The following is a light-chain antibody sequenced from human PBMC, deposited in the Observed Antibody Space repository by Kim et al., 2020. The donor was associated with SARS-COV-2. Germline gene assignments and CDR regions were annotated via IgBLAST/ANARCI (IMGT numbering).Light chain of an antibody. CDR3: CSYAGSYTWV. CDR2: DVS. J-gene: IGLJ3*02. V-gene: IGLV2-11*03. Sequence: GQSVTISCTGTRSDVGGYNYVSWYQQHPGKAPKLMIYDVSKRPSGVPDRFSASKSGNTASLTISGLLTEDEADYYCCSYAGSYTWVFGRGTQLTVL. CDR1: RSDVGGYNY.